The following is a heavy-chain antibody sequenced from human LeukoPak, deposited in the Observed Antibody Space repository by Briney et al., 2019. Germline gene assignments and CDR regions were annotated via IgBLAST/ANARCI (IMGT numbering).Heavy chain of an antibody. V-gene: IGHV1-69*05. CDR1: GGTFSSYA. CDR3: ARHQTDYDFWSGYSSPIDY. D-gene: IGHD3-3*01. CDR2: IIPTFGTA. Sequence: GASVKVSCKASGGTFSSYAISWVRQAPGQGLEWMGRIIPTFGTANYAQKFQGRVTITTDESTSTAYMELSSLRSEDTAVYYCARHQTDYDFWSGYSSPIDYWGQGTLVTVSS. J-gene: IGHJ4*02.